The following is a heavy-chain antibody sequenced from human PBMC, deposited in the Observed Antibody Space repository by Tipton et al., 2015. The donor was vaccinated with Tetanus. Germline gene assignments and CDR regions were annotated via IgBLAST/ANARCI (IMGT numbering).Heavy chain of an antibody. CDR2: VHPSGST. J-gene: IGHJ3*02. CDR1: GGTFSGYY. CDR3: ARWTASGKGAFDI. D-gene: IGHD3/OR15-3a*01. Sequence: TLSLTCTIYGGTFSGYYCSWIRQPPGKGLEWIGEVHPSGSTSYNPSLESRVTISEDTSKNQFSLKLSSVIAADTAMYYCARWTASGKGAFDIWGQGTMVTVSS. V-gene: IGHV4-34*01.